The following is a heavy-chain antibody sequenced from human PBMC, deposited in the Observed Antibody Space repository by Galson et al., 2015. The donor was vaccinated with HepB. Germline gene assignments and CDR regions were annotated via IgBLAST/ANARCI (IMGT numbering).Heavy chain of an antibody. Sequence: SETLSLTCTVSGGSISSSSYYWGWIRQPPGKGLEWIGSIYYSGSTYYNPSLKSRVTISVDTSKNQFSLKLSSVTAADTAVYYCARHKYYDFWSGYYSGGTDYGMDVWGQGTTVTVSS. CDR3: ARHKYYDFWSGYYSGGTDYGMDV. D-gene: IGHD3-3*01. V-gene: IGHV4-39*01. CDR1: GGSISSSSYY. CDR2: IYYSGST. J-gene: IGHJ6*02.